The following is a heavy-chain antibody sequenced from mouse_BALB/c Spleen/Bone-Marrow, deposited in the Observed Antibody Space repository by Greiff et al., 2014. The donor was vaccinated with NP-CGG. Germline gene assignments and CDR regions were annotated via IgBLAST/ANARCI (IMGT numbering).Heavy chain of an antibody. Sequence: EVQLQQSGPELVKPGASVKISCKAFGYSFTGYFMNWVKQSHGKSLEWIGRINPYNGDTFYNQKFKGKATLTVDKSSSTAHMELLSLTSEDSAVYYCGRGAYYYGSSYYFDYWGQGTTLTVSA. J-gene: IGHJ2*01. CDR3: GRGAYYYGSSYYFDY. CDR1: GYSFTGYF. V-gene: IGHV1-37*01. D-gene: IGHD1-1*01. CDR2: INPYNGDT.